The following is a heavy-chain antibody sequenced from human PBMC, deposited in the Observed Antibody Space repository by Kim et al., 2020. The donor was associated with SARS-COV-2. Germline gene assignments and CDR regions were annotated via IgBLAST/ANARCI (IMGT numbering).Heavy chain of an antibody. J-gene: IGHJ4*02. D-gene: IGHD3-9*01. CDR3: AKGVSDFDWLLWV. V-gene: IGHV3-23*01. Sequence: YADSVKGRFTISRDNSKNTLYLQMNSLRAEDTAVYYCAKGVSDFDWLLWVWGQGTLVTVSS.